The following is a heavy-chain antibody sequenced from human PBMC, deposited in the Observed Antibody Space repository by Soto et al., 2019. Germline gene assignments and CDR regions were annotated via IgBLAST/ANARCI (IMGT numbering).Heavy chain of an antibody. V-gene: IGHV3-73*02. CDR1: GFTFSGSA. J-gene: IGHJ4*02. Sequence: EAQLVESGGGLVQPGGSLKLSCAASGFTFSGSAIHWVRQASGKGLEWVGRIRSKAMSYATEYAASVKGRFTISRDDSKNTAYLQMNSLKTEDTAVYYCTSHSGSYGSVYWGQGTLVTVSS. D-gene: IGHD1-26*01. CDR3: TSHSGSYGSVY. CDR2: IRSKAMSYAT.